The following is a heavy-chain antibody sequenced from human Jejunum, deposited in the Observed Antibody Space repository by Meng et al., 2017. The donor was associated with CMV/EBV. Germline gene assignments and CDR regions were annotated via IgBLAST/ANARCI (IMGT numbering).Heavy chain of an antibody. J-gene: IGHJ4*02. V-gene: IGHV4-38-2*02. Sequence: GYYWGWIRQSPGKGLEWIGIIYHSGSTYYNPSLKSRVTMSVDTSENHFSLRLSSVTAADTAVYYCARVSPYYEFWSGYYKYYFDYWGQGTLVTVSS. CDR1: GYY. D-gene: IGHD3-3*01. CDR2: IYHSGST. CDR3: ARVSPYYEFWSGYYKYYFDY.